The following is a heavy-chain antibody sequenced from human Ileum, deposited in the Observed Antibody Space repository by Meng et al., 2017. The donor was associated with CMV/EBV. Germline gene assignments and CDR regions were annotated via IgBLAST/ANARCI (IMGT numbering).Heavy chain of an antibody. V-gene: IGHV7-4-1*02. J-gene: IGHJ4*02. D-gene: IGHD1-26*01. Sequence: SCKTSGYTFTYNNIIWVRQAPGQGPEWMGWIDTSTGHPTYAPGFTGRFVFSLDTSVNTAYLQISSLKAEDTAVYYCARDGLSGRHFDYWGQGTLVTVSS. CDR1: GYTFTYNN. CDR3: ARDGLSGRHFDY. CDR2: IDTSTGHP.